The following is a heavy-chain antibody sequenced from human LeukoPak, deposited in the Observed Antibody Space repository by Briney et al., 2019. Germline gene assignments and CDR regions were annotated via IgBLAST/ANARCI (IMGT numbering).Heavy chain of an antibody. D-gene: IGHD3-10*01. CDR3: ARAGITMVRGVILYYFDY. Sequence: GASVKVSCKASGYTFTGYYMHWVRQAPGQGLEWMGWINPNSGGTNYAQKFQGRVTMTRDTSISTAYMELSRLRSDDTAVYYCARAGITMVRGVILYYFDYWGQGTLVTVSS. CDR1: GYTFTGYY. CDR2: INPNSGGT. J-gene: IGHJ4*02. V-gene: IGHV1-2*02.